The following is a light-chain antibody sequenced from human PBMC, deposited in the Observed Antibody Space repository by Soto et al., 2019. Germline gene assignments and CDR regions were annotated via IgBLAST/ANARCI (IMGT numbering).Light chain of an antibody. V-gene: IGLV2-14*01. CDR3: SSYTSSSTYV. CDR1: SSDVGGYNY. Sequence: VLTHPASVSGSPGQSITISCTGTSSDVGGYNYVSWYQQHPGKAPKLMIYEVSNRPSGVSNRFSGSKSGNTASLTISGLQAEEEADYYCSSYTSSSTYVFGPGTKVTVL. CDR2: EVS. J-gene: IGLJ1*01.